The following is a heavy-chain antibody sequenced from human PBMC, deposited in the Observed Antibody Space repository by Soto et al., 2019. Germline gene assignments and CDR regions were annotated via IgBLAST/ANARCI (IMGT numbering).Heavy chain of an antibody. J-gene: IGHJ4*02. V-gene: IGHV3-73*01. Sequence: PGGSLRLSCAASGFTFSGSAMHWVRQASGKGLEWVGRIRSKANSYATAYAASVKGRFTISRDDSKNTAYLQMNSLKIEDTATYYCARMIFGRNVYYFDYWGQGTLVTVSS. CDR2: IRSKANSYAT. CDR1: GFTFSGSA. D-gene: IGHD3-3*01. CDR3: ARMIFGRNVYYFDY.